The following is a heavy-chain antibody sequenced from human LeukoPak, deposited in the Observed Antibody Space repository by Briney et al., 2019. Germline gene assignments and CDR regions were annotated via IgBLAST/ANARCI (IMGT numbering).Heavy chain of an antibody. CDR1: GFTFSTYW. J-gene: IGHJ4*02. CDR3: ARRCNSISCYKY. V-gene: IGHV3-7*03. D-gene: IGHD2-2*02. CDR2: INQDGSEK. Sequence: GGSLRLSCAASGFTFSTYWMSWVRKAPGKGLEWVANINQDGSEKYYVDSVRGRFTISRDNAKNLMYLQMNSLRAEDTAVYYCARRCNSISCYKYWGQGTLVTVSS.